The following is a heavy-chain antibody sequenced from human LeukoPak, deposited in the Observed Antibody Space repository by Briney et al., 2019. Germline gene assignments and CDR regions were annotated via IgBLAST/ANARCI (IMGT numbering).Heavy chain of an antibody. CDR2: IYTSGST. CDR1: GGSISSGSYY. Sequence: SQTLSLTCTVSGGSISSGSYYWSWIRQPAGKGLEWIGRIYTSGSTNYNPSLKSRVTISVDTSKNQFSLKLSSVTAADTALYYCAREAWDYSSSSWFDYWGQGTLVTVSS. V-gene: IGHV4-61*02. CDR3: AREAWDYSSSSWFDY. D-gene: IGHD6-6*01. J-gene: IGHJ4*02.